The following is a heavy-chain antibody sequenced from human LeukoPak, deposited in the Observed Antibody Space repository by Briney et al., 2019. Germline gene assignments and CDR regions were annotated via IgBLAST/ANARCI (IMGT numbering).Heavy chain of an antibody. CDR3: ARDPSSGSYYTLDFDY. CDR1: GYTFTSYY. D-gene: IGHD3-10*01. J-gene: IGHJ4*02. CDR2: INPSGGST. Sequence: ASVKVSCKASGYTFTSYYMHWVRQAPGQGLEWMGIINPSGGSTSYAQKFQGRVTMTRDTSTSTVYMELSRLRSDDTAVYYCARDPSSGSYYTLDFDYWGQGTLVTVSS. V-gene: IGHV1-46*01.